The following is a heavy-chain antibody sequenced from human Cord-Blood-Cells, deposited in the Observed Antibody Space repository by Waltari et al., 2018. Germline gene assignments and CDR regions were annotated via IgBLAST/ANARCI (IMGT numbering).Heavy chain of an antibody. CDR1: GYSLSSAYY. V-gene: IGHV4-38-2*02. CDR2: IYHSGST. J-gene: IGHJ3*02. D-gene: IGHD3-3*01. Sequence: QVQLQESGPGLVKPSATLSLTCTVSGYSLSSAYYWGWIRQPPGKGLEWIGSIYHSGSTYYNPSLKSRVTISVDTSKNQFSLKLSSVTAADTAVYYCARLNGWNAFDIWGQGTMVTVSS. CDR3: ARLNGWNAFDI.